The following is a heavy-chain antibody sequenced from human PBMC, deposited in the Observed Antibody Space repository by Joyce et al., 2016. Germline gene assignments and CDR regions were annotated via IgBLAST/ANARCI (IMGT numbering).Heavy chain of an antibody. J-gene: IGHJ4*02. D-gene: IGHD6-19*01. V-gene: IGHV3-74*01. CDR1: GLTFSNNW. Sequence: EVQLVESGGGLVQPGGSLRLSCADSGLTFSNNWMQWVRQVPGKGLGWVARISRDGSNPRYADSVQGRFTISKDNAKNTLYLQMISLRVEDTAVYYCASQTGYNSAWGQGTLVTVSS. CDR2: ISRDGSNP. CDR3: ASQTGYNSA.